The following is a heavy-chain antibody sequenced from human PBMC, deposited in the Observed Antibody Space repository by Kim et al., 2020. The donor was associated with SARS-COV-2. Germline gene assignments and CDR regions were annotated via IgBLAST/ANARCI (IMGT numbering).Heavy chain of an antibody. CDR1: GFTVSSNY. Sequence: GGSLRLSCAASGFTVSSNYMSWVRQAPGKGLEWVSVIYSGGSTYYADSVKGRFTISRDNSKNTLYLQMNSLRAEDTAVYYCAREAGDYGEDYFDYWGQGTLVTVSS. V-gene: IGHV3-66*01. CDR2: IYSGGST. J-gene: IGHJ4*02. D-gene: IGHD4-17*01. CDR3: AREAGDYGEDYFDY.